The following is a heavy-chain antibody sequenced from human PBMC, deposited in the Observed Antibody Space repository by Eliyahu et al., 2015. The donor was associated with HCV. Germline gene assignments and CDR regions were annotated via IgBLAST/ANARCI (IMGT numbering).Heavy chain of an antibody. CDR1: GGSIASSGSY. J-gene: IGHJ4*02. CDR3: TREYKDGCPAGY. V-gene: IGHV4-39*02. D-gene: IGHD5-24*01. CDR2: FRYGGGT. Sequence: QLQLQESGPRLVKPSETLSLICSVSGGSIASSGSYWGWLXQPPGKGLEWIGSFRYGGGTYYHPSLKGRVTMSVDASSNHFSVMLNSVTAADTAVYYCTREYKDGCPAGYWGQGILVTVSS.